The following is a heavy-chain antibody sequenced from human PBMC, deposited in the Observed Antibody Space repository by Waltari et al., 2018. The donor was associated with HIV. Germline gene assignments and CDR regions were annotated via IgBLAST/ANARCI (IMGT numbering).Heavy chain of an antibody. CDR3: ARGGYYDTTGYYVN. V-gene: IGHV4-34*01. Sequence: QVQLQQWGAGLLKPSETLSLTCAVSGGSFSGYYGNWIRQPPGKGLEWIGEINYSGSTKYNPSLKSRVTISLDTSKKQFSLRLRSVTAADTAVYFCARGGYYDTTGYYVNWGQGNLVTVSS. J-gene: IGHJ4*02. CDR2: INYSGST. CDR1: GGSFSGYY. D-gene: IGHD3-22*01.